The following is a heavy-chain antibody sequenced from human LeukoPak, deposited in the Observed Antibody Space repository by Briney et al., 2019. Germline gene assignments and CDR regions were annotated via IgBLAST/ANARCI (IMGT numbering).Heavy chain of an antibody. Sequence: SETLSLTCTVSGGSISGYYWSWIRQPPGKGLEWIGEINHSGSTNYNPSLKSRVTISVDTSKNQFSLKLSSVTAADTAVYYCARGFYGSGSSNLDYWGQGTLVTVSS. CDR2: INHSGST. CDR1: GGSISGYY. CDR3: ARGFYGSGSSNLDY. J-gene: IGHJ4*02. V-gene: IGHV4-34*01. D-gene: IGHD3-10*01.